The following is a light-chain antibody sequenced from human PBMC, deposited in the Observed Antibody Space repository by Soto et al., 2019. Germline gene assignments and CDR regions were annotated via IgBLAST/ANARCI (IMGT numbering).Light chain of an antibody. J-gene: IGKJ4*01. V-gene: IGKV3-15*01. CDR1: QSVSSSY. CDR2: GAS. CDR3: QQHNNWPLT. Sequence: EIVLTQSPGTLSLSPGEIATLSCRASQSVSSSYLAWYQQKPGQAPRLLIYGASTRATAIPARFSGSGSGTEFTLTISSLQSEDFAVYYCQQHNNWPLTFGGGTKVDIK.